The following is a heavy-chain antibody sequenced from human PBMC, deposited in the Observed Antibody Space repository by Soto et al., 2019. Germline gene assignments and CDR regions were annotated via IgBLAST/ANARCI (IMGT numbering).Heavy chain of an antibody. CDR2: ISWKSASI. J-gene: IGHJ6*02. CDR1: GFSFGDYA. D-gene: IGHD2-8*02. CDR3: AKSTGGTANGLDV. Sequence: EVQLVESGGDLVQPGRSLRLSCAASGFSFGDYAMHWVRQAPRNGLEWVSGISWKSASIGYADSVKGRFTISRDNAKKSLYLQMNNLRAEDTVLYYCAKSTGGTANGLDVWGQGTAVTVSS. V-gene: IGHV3-9*01.